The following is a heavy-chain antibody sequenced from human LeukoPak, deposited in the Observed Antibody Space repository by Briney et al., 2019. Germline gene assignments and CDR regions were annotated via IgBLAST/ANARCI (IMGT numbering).Heavy chain of an antibody. CDR2: IYYSGST. J-gene: IGHJ5*02. V-gene: IGHV4-4*02. Sequence: SGTLSLTCAVSGGSINSNNWWSWVRQPPGKGLEWIGYIYYSGSTYYNPSLKSRVTISVDTSKNQFSLKLSSVTAADTAVYYCAVYFWSGSPMGPNWFDPWGQGTLVTVSS. CDR1: GGSINSNNW. CDR3: AVYFWSGSPMGPNWFDP. D-gene: IGHD3-3*01.